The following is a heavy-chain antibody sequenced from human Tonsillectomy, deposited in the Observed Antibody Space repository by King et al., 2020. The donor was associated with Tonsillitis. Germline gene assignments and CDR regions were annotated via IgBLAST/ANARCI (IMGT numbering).Heavy chain of an antibody. D-gene: IGHD5-18*01. CDR2: ISSSSSYI. CDR3: ARGDTAMVPFDY. V-gene: IGHV3-21*01. Sequence: VQLVESGGGLVKPGGSLRLSCAASGFTFSSYSMNWVRQAPGKGLEWVSSISSSSSYIYYADAVKGRFTISRDNAKNSLYLQMNSLRAEETAVYYCARGDTAMVPFDYWGQGTLVTVSS. J-gene: IGHJ4*02. CDR1: GFTFSSYS.